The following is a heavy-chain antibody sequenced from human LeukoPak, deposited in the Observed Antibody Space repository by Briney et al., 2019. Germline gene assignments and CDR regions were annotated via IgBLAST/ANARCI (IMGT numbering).Heavy chain of an antibody. Sequence: SETLSPTCTVSGASISSGGYCWSWIRQHPGKGLEWIGYICYSGTTYYNPSLKSRVTISVDMSENQFSLKLSSVTAADTAVYYCANYGAGTYRFDPWGQGTLVTVSS. J-gene: IGHJ5*02. D-gene: IGHD3-10*01. CDR1: GASISSGGYC. CDR2: ICYSGTT. CDR3: ANYGAGTYRFDP. V-gene: IGHV4-31*03.